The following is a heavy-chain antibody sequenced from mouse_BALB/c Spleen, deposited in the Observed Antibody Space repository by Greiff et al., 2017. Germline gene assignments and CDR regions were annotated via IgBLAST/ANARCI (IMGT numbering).Heavy chain of an antibody. J-gene: IGHJ3*01. Sequence: EVKLVESGGGLVQPGGSMKLSCVASGFTFSNYWMNWVRQSPEKGLEWVAEIRLKSNNYATHYAESVKGRFTISRDDSKSSVYLQMNNLRAEDNGIYYCTRPNWAWFAYWGQGTLVTVSA. V-gene: IGHV6-6*02. CDR2: IRLKSNNYAT. CDR1: GFTFSNYW. CDR3: TRPNWAWFAY. D-gene: IGHD4-1*01.